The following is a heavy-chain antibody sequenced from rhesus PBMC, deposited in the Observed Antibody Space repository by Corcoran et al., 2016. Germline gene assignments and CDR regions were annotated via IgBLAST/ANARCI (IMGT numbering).Heavy chain of an antibody. CDR3: ARIAAAGYFDY. D-gene: IGHD6-25*01. V-gene: IGHV2S1*01. CDR1: GFSPSTSGRG. Sequence: QVTLKESGPALVKPTQTLTLTCTFSGFSPSTSGRGVGWIRQHPGKALEWLANIYWDDDKYYNTSLKSRLTISKDTSKNQVVLTMTNMDPVDTATYYCARIAAAGYFDYWGQGVLVAVSS. CDR2: IYWDDDK. J-gene: IGHJ4*01.